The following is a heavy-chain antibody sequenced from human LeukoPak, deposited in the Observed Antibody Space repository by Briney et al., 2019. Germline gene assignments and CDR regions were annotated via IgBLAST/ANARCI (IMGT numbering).Heavy chain of an antibody. V-gene: IGHV1-2*04. CDR3: AREFTPYNWNSADYYYYMDV. Sequence: ASVKVSCKASGYTFTGYYMHWVRQAPGQGLEWMGWINPNSGGTNYAQKFQGWVTMTRDTSISTAYMELSRLRSDDTAVYYCAREFTPYNWNSADYYYYMDVWGKGTTVTVSS. D-gene: IGHD1-7*01. CDR1: GYTFTGYY. J-gene: IGHJ6*03. CDR2: INPNSGGT.